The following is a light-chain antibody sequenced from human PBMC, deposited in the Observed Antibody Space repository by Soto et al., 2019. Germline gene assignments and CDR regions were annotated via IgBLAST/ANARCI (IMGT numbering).Light chain of an antibody. Sequence: QSVLPQPRSVSGSPGQSVTISCTGSSSDVGGYNYVSWYQQHPGKAPKLMVYDVSKRPSGVPDRFSGSKSGNTASLTISGLQAEDEADYYCCSYAGSRYVFGTGTKLTVL. CDR3: CSYAGSRYV. V-gene: IGLV2-11*01. CDR2: DVS. J-gene: IGLJ1*01. CDR1: SSDVGGYNY.